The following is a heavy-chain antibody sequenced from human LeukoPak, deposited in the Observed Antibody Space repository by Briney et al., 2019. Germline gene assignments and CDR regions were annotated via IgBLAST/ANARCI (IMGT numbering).Heavy chain of an antibody. CDR2: ISYDGSNK. Sequence: PGRSLRLSCAASGFTFSSYGMHWVRQAPGKGLEGVAVISYDGSNKYYADSVKGRFTISRDNSKDTLYLQMNSLRAEDTAVYYCAKEGGYYDILSNPYYFDYWGQGTLVTVSS. J-gene: IGHJ4*02. V-gene: IGHV3-30*18. D-gene: IGHD3-9*01. CDR1: GFTFSSYG. CDR3: AKEGGYYDILSNPYYFDY.